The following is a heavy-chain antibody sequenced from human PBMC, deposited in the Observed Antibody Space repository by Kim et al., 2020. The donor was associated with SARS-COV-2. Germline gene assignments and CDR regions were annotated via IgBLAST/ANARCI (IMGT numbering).Heavy chain of an antibody. CDR2: IYYSGST. D-gene: IGHD4-17*01. V-gene: IGHV4-39*01. Sequence: SETLSLTCTVSGGSISSSSYYWGWIRQPPGKGLEWIGSIYYSGSTYYNPSLKSRVTISVDTSKNQFSLKLSSVTAADTAVYYCARLASALNTLTTLYTDPRGISYFDYGGQGTLSPVSS. CDR1: GGSISSSSYY. CDR3: ARLASALNTLTTLYTDPRGISYFDY. J-gene: IGHJ4*02.